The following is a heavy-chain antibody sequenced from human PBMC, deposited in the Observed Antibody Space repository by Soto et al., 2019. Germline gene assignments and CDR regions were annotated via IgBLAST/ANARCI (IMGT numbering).Heavy chain of an antibody. V-gene: IGHV3-23*01. D-gene: IGHD6-19*01. CDR2: ISGSGGST. CDR1: GFTFSSYA. Sequence: PGGSLRLSCAASGFTFSSYAMSWVRQAPGKGLEWVSAISGSGGSTYYADSVKGRFTISRDNSKNTLYLQMNSLRAEDTAVYYCAKASVEEEWLVQPYFDYWGQGTLVTVSS. J-gene: IGHJ4*02. CDR3: AKASVEEEWLVQPYFDY.